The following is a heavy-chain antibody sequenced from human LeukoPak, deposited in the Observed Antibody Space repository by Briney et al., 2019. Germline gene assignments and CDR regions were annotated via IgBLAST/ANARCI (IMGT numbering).Heavy chain of an antibody. CDR1: GFTFSSYW. D-gene: IGHD6-19*01. CDR3: ARYSMGAAVAHADY. Sequence: GESLKISCAASGFTFSSYWMSWVRQAPGKGLEWVANIKQDGSEKYYVDSVKGRFTISRDNDKNSLYLQMNSLRAEDTAVYYCARYSMGAAVAHADYWGQGTLVTVSS. V-gene: IGHV3-7*03. J-gene: IGHJ4*02. CDR2: IKQDGSEK.